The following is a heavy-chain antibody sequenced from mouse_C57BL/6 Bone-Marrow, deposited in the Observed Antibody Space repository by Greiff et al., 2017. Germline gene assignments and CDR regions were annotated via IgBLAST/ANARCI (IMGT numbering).Heavy chain of an antibody. CDR1: GFTFSSYG. Sequence: EVQLVESGGDLVKPGGSLKLSCAASGFTFSSYGMSWVRQTPDKRLEWVATISSGGSYTYYPDSVQGRFTISRDNAKNTLYLQMSSLNSEDTAMYYCARQGYYFLDYWGQGTTLTVSS. V-gene: IGHV5-6*01. J-gene: IGHJ2*01. D-gene: IGHD1-1*01. CDR2: ISSGGSYT. CDR3: ARQGYYFLDY.